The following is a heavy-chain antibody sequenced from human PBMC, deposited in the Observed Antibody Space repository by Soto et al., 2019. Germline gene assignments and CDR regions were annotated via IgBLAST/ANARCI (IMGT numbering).Heavy chain of an antibody. D-gene: IGHD2-2*01. CDR1: GFTFSSYA. J-gene: IGHJ4*02. CDR3: ARASPLYCISTSCYFDY. V-gene: IGHV3-33*08. Sequence: GGSLRLSCAASGFTFSSYAMHWVRQAPGKGLEWVAVIWYDGSNKYYADSVKGRFTISRDNSKNTLYLQMNSLRAEDTAVYYCARASPLYCISTSCYFDYWGQGTLVTVSS. CDR2: IWYDGSNK.